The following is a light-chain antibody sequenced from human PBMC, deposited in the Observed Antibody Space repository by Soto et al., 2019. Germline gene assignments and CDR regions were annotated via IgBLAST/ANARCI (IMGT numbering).Light chain of an antibody. V-gene: IGLV2-14*01. Sequence: QSVRTQPASVSGAPGQSMTISCTGTSSDVGGYNYVSWYQQHPGKAPKLMIYEVSNRPSGVSNRFSGSKSGNTASLTISGLQVEDEADYYCSSYTTSSTLVFGTGTKVTVL. J-gene: IGLJ1*01. CDR3: SSYTTSSTLV. CDR1: SSDVGGYNY. CDR2: EVS.